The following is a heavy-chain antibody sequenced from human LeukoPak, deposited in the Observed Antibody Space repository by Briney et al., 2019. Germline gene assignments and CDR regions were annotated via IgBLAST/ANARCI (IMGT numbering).Heavy chain of an antibody. CDR3: ARGYSSGWYRGWFDP. J-gene: IGHJ5*02. CDR1: GGSMSSYY. Sequence: PSATLSLTCTVSGGSMSSYYWNWIRQPPGKGLEWIGHIHYNGNTNYNPSLKSGVTISVDTSKNQFSLKLSSVTAADTAVYYCARGYSSGWYRGWFDPWGQGTLVIVSS. CDR2: IHYNGNT. D-gene: IGHD6-19*01. V-gene: IGHV4-59*01.